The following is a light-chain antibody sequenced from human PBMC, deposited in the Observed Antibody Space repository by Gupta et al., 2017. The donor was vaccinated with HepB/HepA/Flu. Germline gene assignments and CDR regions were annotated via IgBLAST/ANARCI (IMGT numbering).Light chain of an antibody. Sequence: ENVLKQPQATLSLSRGERATLSCRASQVVYRFFAWYQQKPGQAPRLLTYGPSDRATGIPARCSGSGSGTDFTLTISSLEPEDVAVYYCQQGYNWPTFGQGTRLEIK. CDR2: GPS. V-gene: IGKV3-11*01. J-gene: IGKJ5*01. CDR3: QQGYNWPT. CDR1: QVVYRF.